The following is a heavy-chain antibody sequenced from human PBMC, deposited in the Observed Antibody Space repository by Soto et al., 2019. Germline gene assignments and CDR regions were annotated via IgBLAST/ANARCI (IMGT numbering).Heavy chain of an antibody. CDR3: ARDRGIAGAGPPPYFYYGMDV. V-gene: IGHV1-69*01. Sequence: AMKLSCNTAVGTLSIYAVICRRRTPGQGGEWMGGIVRIFGTAKYAQKLQGRVTITADESTSTAYMELSSLRSEDAAVYYCARDRGIAGAGPPPYFYYGMDVWRQGTTVTVSS. CDR2: IVRIFGTA. D-gene: IGHD6-13*01. CDR1: VGTLSIYA. J-gene: IGHJ6*02.